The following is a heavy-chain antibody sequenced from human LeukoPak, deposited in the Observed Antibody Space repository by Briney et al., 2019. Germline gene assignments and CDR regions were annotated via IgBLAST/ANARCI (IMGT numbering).Heavy chain of an antibody. CDR2: IYYSGST. V-gene: IGHV4-31*03. J-gene: IGHJ4*02. CDR3: ARSLPRHYFDY. Sequence: SETLSLTCTVSGGSISSGGYYWSWIRQHPGKGLEWIGYIYYSGSTYYNPSLKSRVTISVDTSKTQFSLKLSSVTAADTAVYYCARSLPRHYFDYWGQGTLVTVSS. CDR1: GGSISSGGYY.